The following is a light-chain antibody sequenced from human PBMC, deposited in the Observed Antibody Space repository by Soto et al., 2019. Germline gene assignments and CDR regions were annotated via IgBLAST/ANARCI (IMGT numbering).Light chain of an antibody. CDR3: QQRSNWPPYT. CDR1: QSVSYY. CDR2: DAS. V-gene: IGKV3-11*01. J-gene: IGKJ2*01. Sequence: EIVLTQSPATLSLSPGESATLSCRASQSVSYYLVWYQQRPGQAPRPLIYDASNRATGIPARFSSSGSGTDFTLPISSLEPEDFAVYYCQQRSNWPPYTFGQGTKLEIK.